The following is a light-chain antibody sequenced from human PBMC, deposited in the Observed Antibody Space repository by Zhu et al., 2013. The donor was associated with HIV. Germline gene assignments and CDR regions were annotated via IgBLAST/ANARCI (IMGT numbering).Light chain of an antibody. CDR2: DAS. Sequence: DIQMTQSPSTLSASVGDRVTITCRASQSISSWLAWYQQKPGKAPKLLIYDASSLESGVPSRFSGSGSGTEFTLTISSLQPDDFATYFCQQGNSVPWTFGQGTKVEI. CDR1: QSISSW. J-gene: IGKJ1*01. V-gene: IGKV1-5*01. CDR3: QQGNSVPWT.